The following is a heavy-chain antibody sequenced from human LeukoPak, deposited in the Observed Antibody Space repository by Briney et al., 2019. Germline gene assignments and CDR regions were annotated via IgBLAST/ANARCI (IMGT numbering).Heavy chain of an antibody. CDR1: GYTFTSYG. CDR2: ISAYNGST. J-gene: IGHJ3*02. V-gene: IGHV1-18*01. CDR3: ARPSSMIVVAQAAFDI. Sequence: ASVKVSCKASGYTFTSYGITWVRQAPGQGLEWMGWISAYNGSTNYAQKFQGRVTMTTETSTSTAYMELRSLRSDDTAVCYCARPSSMIVVAQAAFDIWGQGTMVTVSS. D-gene: IGHD3-22*01.